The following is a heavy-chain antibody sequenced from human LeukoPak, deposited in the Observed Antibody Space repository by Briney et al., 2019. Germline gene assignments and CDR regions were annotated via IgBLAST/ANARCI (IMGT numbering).Heavy chain of an antibody. J-gene: IGHJ4*02. CDR1: GFTFSSYA. CDR2: ISYDGSNK. V-gene: IGHV3-30-3*01. D-gene: IGHD6-19*01. Sequence: GGSLRLSCAASGFTFSSYAMHWVRQAPGKGLEWVAVISYDGSNKYYADSVKGRFTISRDNSKNTLYLQMNSLRAEDTAVYYCARLTKRTGWCDYWGQGTLVTVSS. CDR3: ARLTKRTGWCDY.